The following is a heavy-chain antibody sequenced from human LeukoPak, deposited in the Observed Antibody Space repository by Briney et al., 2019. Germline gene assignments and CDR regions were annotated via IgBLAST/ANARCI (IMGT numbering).Heavy chain of an antibody. CDR1: GGSISSSNW. D-gene: IGHD5-18*01. CDR2: ISSTSGSTK. Sequence: GTLSLTCAVSGGSISSSNWWSWVRQPPGKGLEWVSYISSTSGSTKYYADSVKGRFTISRDNAKNSLYLQMNSLRAEDTAVYYCAKGSTTMDTDFEHWGQGTLVTVSS. J-gene: IGHJ1*01. CDR3: AKGSTTMDTDFEH. V-gene: IGHV3-11*01.